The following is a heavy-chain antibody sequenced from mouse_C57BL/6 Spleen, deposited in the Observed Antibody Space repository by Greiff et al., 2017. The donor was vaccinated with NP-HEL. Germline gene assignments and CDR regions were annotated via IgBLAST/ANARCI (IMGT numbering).Heavy chain of an antibody. CDR1: GYTFTDYY. CDR3: ASDGYYYAMDY. J-gene: IGHJ4*01. Sequence: EVQLQQSGPVLVKPGASVKMSCKASGYTFTDYYMNWVKQSHGKSLEWIGVINPYNGGTSYNQKFKGKATLTVDKSSSTAYMELNSLTSEDSAVYYCASDGYYYAMDYWGQGTSVTVSS. V-gene: IGHV1-19*01. D-gene: IGHD2-3*01. CDR2: INPYNGGT.